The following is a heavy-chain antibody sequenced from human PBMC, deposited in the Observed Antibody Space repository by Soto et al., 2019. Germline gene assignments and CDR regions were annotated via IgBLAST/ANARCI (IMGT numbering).Heavy chain of an antibody. J-gene: IGHJ3*02. Sequence: QVQLEQSGAEVKKPGSSVKVSCKASGGTLSDHGVSWLRQAPGQGLEWMGGTIPVFNTAKYAQKFQGRVTITADKFTNIAYMELSGLGSEDTAFYYCARGVYGSGNYYTGPSAFDIWGQGTTVIVSS. CDR2: TIPVFNTA. CDR3: ARGVYGSGNYYTGPSAFDI. CDR1: GGTLSDHG. V-gene: IGHV1-69*06. D-gene: IGHD3-10*01.